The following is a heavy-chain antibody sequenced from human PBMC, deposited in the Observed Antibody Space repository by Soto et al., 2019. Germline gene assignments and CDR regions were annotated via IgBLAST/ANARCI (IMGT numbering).Heavy chain of an antibody. CDR1: GGSFSAYV. CDR2: INHSGST. CDR3: ARDKITGLFDY. Sequence: QVQLQQWGAGLLKPSETLFLTCAVYGGSFSAYVWTWIRQPPGTGLEWIGEINHSGSTNYNPSLKSRVTISVDTSKNQFSLKLTSVTAADTAVYYCARDKITGLFDYWGQGTLVTVSS. D-gene: IGHD2-8*02. J-gene: IGHJ4*02. V-gene: IGHV4-34*01.